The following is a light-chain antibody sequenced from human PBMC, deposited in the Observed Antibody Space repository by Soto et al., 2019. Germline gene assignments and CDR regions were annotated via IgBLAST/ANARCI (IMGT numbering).Light chain of an antibody. V-gene: IGKV3-20*01. CDR3: QQYGSSPPTWT. J-gene: IGKJ1*01. CDR1: QSVSSSY. Sequence: EIVLTQSPGTQSLSPGERATLSCRASQSVSSSYLAWYQQKPGQAPRLLIYGASSRATGIPDRFSGSGSGTDFTLTISRLEPEDFAVYYCQQYGSSPPTWTFGQGTKVEIK. CDR2: GAS.